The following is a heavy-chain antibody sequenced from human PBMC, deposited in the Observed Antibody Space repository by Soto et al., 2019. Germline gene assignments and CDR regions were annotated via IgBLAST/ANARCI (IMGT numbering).Heavy chain of an antibody. Sequence: QVQLQESGPGLVKPSETLSLTCTVSGGSISSYYWSWIRQPPGKGLAWLGYIYYSGSTNYNPSLKSRVTISVDTSKNQFSLKLNSMTAADTAVYYCARHNYGSGSTYCDYWGQGTLVTVAS. CDR3: ARHNYGSGSTYCDY. J-gene: IGHJ4*02. V-gene: IGHV4-59*08. CDR2: IYYSGST. CDR1: GGSISSYY. D-gene: IGHD3-10*01.